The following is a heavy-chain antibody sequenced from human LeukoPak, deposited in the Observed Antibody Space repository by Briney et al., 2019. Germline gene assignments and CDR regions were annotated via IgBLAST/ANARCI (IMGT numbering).Heavy chain of an antibody. CDR1: GFTFSSYW. V-gene: IGHV3-74*01. CDR2: INSDGSST. J-gene: IGHJ3*02. CDR3: ARGSGRSRDAFDI. D-gene: IGHD1-26*01. Sequence: GGSLRLSCAASGFTFSSYWMHWVRQAPGKGLVWVSRINSDGSSTSYADSVKGRFTISRDNAKNTLYLQMNSLRAEDTAVYYCARGSGRSRDAFDIWGQGTMVTVSS.